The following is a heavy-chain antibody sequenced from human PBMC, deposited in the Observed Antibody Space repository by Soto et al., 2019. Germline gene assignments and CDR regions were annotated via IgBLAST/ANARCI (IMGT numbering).Heavy chain of an antibody. CDR3: AREVDGYSHFDD. J-gene: IGHJ4*02. Sequence: QVQLRESGSGLVKPSHTLSLTCSVSGASVTRDGNCWTWMRQPPGKCLEFVASIYHGGSTFYIPSLRSRVTISLDRAKDQFSLKLTSATAADTAVYYCAREVDGYSHFDDWGQGTLVTVSS. D-gene: IGHD4-4*01. V-gene: IGHV4-30-2*01. CDR1: GASVTRDGNC. CDR2: IYHGGST.